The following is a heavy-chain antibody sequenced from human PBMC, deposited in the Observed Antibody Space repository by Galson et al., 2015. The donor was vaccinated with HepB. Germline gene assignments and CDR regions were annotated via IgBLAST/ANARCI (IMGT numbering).Heavy chain of an antibody. D-gene: IGHD2-2*01. V-gene: IGHV1-69*13. CDR1: GGTFSGYA. Sequence: SVKVSCKASGGTFSGYAISWVRQAPGQGLEWMGGIIPIFGTANYAQKFQGRVTITADESTSTAYMELSSLRSEDTAVYYCAGRYCSSTSFYRDYWGQGTLVTVSS. J-gene: IGHJ4*02. CDR3: AGRYCSSTSFYRDY. CDR2: IIPIFGTA.